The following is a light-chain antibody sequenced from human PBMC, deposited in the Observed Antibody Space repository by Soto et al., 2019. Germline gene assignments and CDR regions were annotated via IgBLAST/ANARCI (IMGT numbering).Light chain of an antibody. CDR2: DTS. V-gene: IGKV3-11*01. J-gene: IGKJ5*01. CDR1: QSVSRY. CDR3: QYRSIWPPWST. Sequence: EILLTQSPATLSLSPGDRATLSCRASQSVSRYLGWYQQKPGQVPRLLIYDTSKRAAGLPVRFSGSGSGTDFTLTISSLESEDFAVYYCQYRSIWPPWSTFGQGTRLEFK.